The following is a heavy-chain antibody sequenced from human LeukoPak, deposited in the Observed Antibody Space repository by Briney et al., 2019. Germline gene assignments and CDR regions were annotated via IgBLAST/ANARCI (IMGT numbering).Heavy chain of an antibody. J-gene: IGHJ4*02. CDR1: GYTFTSYG. CDR2: ISAYNGNT. Sequence: ASVKVSXKASGYTFTSYGISWVRQAPGQGLEWMGWISAYNGNTNYAQKLQGRVTMTTDTSTSTAYMELRSLRSDDTAAYYCARDLRGYSYGYYFDYWGQGTLVTVSS. CDR3: ARDLRGYSYGYYFDY. D-gene: IGHD5-18*01. V-gene: IGHV1-18*01.